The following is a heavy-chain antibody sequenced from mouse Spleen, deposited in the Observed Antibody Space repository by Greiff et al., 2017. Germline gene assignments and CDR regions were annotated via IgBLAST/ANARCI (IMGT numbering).Heavy chain of an antibody. V-gene: IGHV1-20*01. CDR1: GYSFTGYF. J-gene: IGHJ4*01. CDR3: ARSSITGDAMDY. CDR2: INPYNGDT. Sequence: EVQLQESGPELVKPGDSVKISCKASGYSFTGYFMNWVMQSHGKSLEWIGRINPYNGDTFYNQKFKGKATLTVDKSSSTAHMELRSLTSEDSAVYYCARSSITGDAMDYWGQGTSVTVSS.